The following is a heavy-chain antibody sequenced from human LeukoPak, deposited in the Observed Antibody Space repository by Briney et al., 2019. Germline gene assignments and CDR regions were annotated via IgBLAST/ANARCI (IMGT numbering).Heavy chain of an antibody. V-gene: IGHV4-59*11. CDR2: IYYSGST. Sequence: SETLSLTCTVSGGSIGSHYWSWIRQPPGKGLEWIGYIYYSGSTNYNPSLKSRVTISVDTSKNQFSLKLSSVTAADTAVYYCARCVSNYYYMDDWGKGTTVTVSS. CDR3: ARCVSNYYYMDD. CDR1: GGSIGSHY. J-gene: IGHJ6*03.